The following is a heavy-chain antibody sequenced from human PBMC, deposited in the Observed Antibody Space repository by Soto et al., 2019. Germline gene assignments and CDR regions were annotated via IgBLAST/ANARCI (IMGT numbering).Heavy chain of an antibody. J-gene: IGHJ4*02. D-gene: IGHD3-16*01. Sequence: EVQLLESGGGLVQPGGSLRLSCAVSGFTFSSFAMSWVRQAPGKGLEWVSVISSSGGTTYYADSVKGRFTISRDNSKNTLYLQMNSLRAEDTAVYYCARDYSYAWDYWGQGTLVTVSS. CDR3: ARDYSYAWDY. CDR2: ISSSGGTT. V-gene: IGHV3-23*01. CDR1: GFTFSSFA.